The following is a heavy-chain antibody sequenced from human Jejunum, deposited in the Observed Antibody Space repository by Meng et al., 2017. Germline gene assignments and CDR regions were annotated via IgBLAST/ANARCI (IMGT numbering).Heavy chain of an antibody. CDR3: AKLTSL. Sequence: EGQLLGLGGGLVQPGGSLRLSCAASGFTFSNSALSWVRQAPGKGLEWVSVISGSDGRTYYADSVRGRFTISRDTSKNTLYLQMISLRAEDTAVYYCAKLTSLWGQGTLVTVSS. V-gene: IGHV3-23*01. J-gene: IGHJ4*02. CDR1: GFTFSNSA. CDR2: ISGSDGRT. D-gene: IGHD3-16*01.